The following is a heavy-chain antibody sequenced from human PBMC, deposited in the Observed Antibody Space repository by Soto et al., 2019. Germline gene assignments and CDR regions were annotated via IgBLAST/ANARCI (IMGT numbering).Heavy chain of an antibody. CDR2: ISAYNGNT. J-gene: IGHJ6*02. D-gene: IGHD3-10*01. CDR1: GYTFTSYG. V-gene: IGHV1-18*01. Sequence: QVPLVQSGAEVKKPGASVKVSCKASGYTFTSYGISWVRQAPGQGLEWMGWISAYNGNTNYAQKLQGRVTMTTDTSTSTAYMELRSLRSDDTAVYYCARGVDYYGSGRHYYYGMDVWGQETTVTVSS. CDR3: ARGVDYYGSGRHYYYGMDV.